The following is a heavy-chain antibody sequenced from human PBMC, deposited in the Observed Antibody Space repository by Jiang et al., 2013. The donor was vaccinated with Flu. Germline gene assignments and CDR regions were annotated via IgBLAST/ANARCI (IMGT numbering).Heavy chain of an antibody. CDR3: AREHGDYAGMDV. Sequence: GSTNXNPSLKSRVTISVDQSKNQFSLKLSSVTAADTAVYYCAREHGDYAGMDVWGPRDHGHRLL. J-gene: IGHJ6*01. V-gene: IGHV4-59*01. CDR2: GST. D-gene: IGHD4-17*01.